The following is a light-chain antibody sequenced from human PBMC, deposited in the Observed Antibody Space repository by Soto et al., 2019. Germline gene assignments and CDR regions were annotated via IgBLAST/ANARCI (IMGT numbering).Light chain of an antibody. Sequence: AIRMTQSPSSLSASTGDRVTITCRASQGISSYLAWYQQKPGKAPKLLIYAASTLQSGVPSRFSGSGSGTDFTLTISCLQSEDFATYYCPKYYSYPPGFGQGTKVDIK. CDR2: AAS. CDR3: PKYYSYPPG. V-gene: IGKV1-8*01. J-gene: IGKJ1*01. CDR1: QGISSY.